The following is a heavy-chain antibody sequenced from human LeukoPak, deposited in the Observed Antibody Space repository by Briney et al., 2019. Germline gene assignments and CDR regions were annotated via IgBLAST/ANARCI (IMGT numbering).Heavy chain of an antibody. V-gene: IGHV3-7*01. J-gene: IGHJ3*01. CDR2: MKGDGSEK. Sequence: GGSLRLSCAASGFTFSIYWMTWVRQAPGKGLEWVANMKGDGSEKHYEDSVKGRFTISRDNARNSLYLQMNSLRAEDTAMYYCARPRYTAGYDLWGQGTLVTVSS. CDR1: GFTFSIYW. D-gene: IGHD3-16*02. CDR3: ARPRYTAGYDL.